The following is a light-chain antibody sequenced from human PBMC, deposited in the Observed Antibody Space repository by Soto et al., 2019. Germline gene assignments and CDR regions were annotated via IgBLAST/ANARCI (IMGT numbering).Light chain of an antibody. CDR1: SSDVGAYKY. V-gene: IGLV2-14*03. Sequence: QSVLTQPASVSGSPGQSITISCTGTSSDVGAYKYVSWFQQYPGKVPNLIIYEVNDRPSGVSNRFSASKSGNTASLTISGLQAEDEADYYCSSYTRQSTYVFGTGTKLTVL. CDR3: SSYTRQSTYV. J-gene: IGLJ1*01. CDR2: EVN.